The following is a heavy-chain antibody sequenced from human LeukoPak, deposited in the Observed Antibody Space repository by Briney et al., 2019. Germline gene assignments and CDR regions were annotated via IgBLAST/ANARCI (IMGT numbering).Heavy chain of an antibody. CDR1: GFSFSSHS. J-gene: IGHJ4*02. CDR2: ISPRSDFT. Sequence: PGGSLRLSCTASGFSFSSHSMTWVRQAQGKGLDWVSTISPRSDFTFYADSVKGRFTVSRDNSRNTLHLHMSTLRAEDTAVYYCAKGIVVAATSRGTFDYWGQGTLVTVSS. V-gene: IGHV3-23*01. CDR3: AKGIVVAATSRGTFDY. D-gene: IGHD6-19*01.